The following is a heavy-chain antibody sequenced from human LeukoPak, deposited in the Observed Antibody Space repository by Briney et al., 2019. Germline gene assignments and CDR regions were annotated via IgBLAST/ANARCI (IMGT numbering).Heavy chain of an antibody. J-gene: IGHJ3*02. Sequence: ASVNVSCKASGDTFTGYYMHWVRQAPGQGLEWMGWINPNSGGTNYAQKFQGWVTMTRDTSISTAYMELSRLRSDDTAVYYCASGLVREGAFDIWGQGTMVTVSS. V-gene: IGHV1-2*04. CDR2: INPNSGGT. CDR1: GDTFTGYY. D-gene: IGHD3/OR15-3a*01. CDR3: ASGLVREGAFDI.